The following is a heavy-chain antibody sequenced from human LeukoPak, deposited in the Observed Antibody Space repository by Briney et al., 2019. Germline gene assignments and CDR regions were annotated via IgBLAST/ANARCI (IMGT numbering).Heavy chain of an antibody. CDR1: GYSISSSNW. V-gene: IGHV4-28*01. Sequence: PSDTLSLTCAVSGYSISSSNWWGWIRQPPGKGLEWIGYIYYSGSTYYNPSLKSRVTMSVDTSKNQFSLKLSSVTAVDTAAYYCARTYYYDSSGYYFPGAFDIWGQGTMVTVSS. D-gene: IGHD3-22*01. CDR2: IYYSGST. CDR3: ARTYYYDSSGYYFPGAFDI. J-gene: IGHJ3*02.